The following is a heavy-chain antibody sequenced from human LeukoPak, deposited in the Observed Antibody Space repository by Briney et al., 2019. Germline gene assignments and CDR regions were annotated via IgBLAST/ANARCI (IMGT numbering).Heavy chain of an antibody. CDR2: ISSDGSFT. D-gene: IGHD2-15*01. CDR1: GFTFSRYW. CDR3: ARDDGSGVDY. Sequence: GSLRLSCAASGFTFSRYWMLWARQAPGKGLVWVSRISSDGSFTTYADSVKGRFTISRDNAKNTLYLQMSSLRAEDTAVCYCARDDGSGVDYWGQGTLVTVSS. V-gene: IGHV3-74*03. J-gene: IGHJ4*02.